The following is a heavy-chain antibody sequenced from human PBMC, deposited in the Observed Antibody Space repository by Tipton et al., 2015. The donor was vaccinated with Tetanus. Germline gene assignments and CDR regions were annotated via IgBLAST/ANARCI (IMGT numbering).Heavy chain of an antibody. CDR2: ITYSRAT. J-gene: IGHJ5*02. Sequence: TLSLTCSVSGGSLSSSHWAWIRQPPGKGLEWVGKITYSRATTYNSSLKSRVTISLDTSTSQFSLKLTSATAADTAVYYCARDQGGGRVVRLNWLDPWGQGTLVTVSS. V-gene: IGHV4-59*01. CDR1: GGSLSSSH. D-gene: IGHD6-6*01. CDR3: ARDQGGGRVVRLNWLDP.